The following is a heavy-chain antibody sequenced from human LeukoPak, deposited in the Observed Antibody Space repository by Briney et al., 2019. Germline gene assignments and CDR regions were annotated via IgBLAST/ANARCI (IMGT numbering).Heavy chain of an antibody. CDR3: ACGYYQWNFDY. J-gene: IGHJ4*02. CDR2: IIPIFGTA. CDR1: GGTFSSYA. V-gene: IGHV1-69*05. Sequence: WASVKVCCKASGGTFSSYAISWVRQAPGQGLEWMGRIIPIFGTANYAQKFRGRVTITTDESTSTAYMELSSLRSEDTAVYYCACGYYQWNFDYWGQGTLVTVSS. D-gene: IGHD3-22*01.